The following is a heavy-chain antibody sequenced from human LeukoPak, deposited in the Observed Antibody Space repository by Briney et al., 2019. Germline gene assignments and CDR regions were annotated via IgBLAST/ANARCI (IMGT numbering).Heavy chain of an antibody. CDR2: ISSSSSYI. CDR1: GFTFSSYS. Sequence: GGSLRLSCAASGFTFSSYSMNWVRQAPGKGLEWVSSISSSSSYIYYADSVKGRFTISRDNAKNSLYLQMNSLRAEDTAVYYCARDRRGYYYRNDYWGQGTLVTVSS. V-gene: IGHV3-21*01. J-gene: IGHJ4*02. D-gene: IGHD3-22*01. CDR3: ARDRRGYYYRNDY.